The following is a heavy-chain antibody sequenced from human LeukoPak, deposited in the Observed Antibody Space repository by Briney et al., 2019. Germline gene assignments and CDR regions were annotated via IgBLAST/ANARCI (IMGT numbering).Heavy chain of an antibody. CDR3: ARGSGGWYENWFDP. V-gene: IGHV1-69*05. J-gene: IGHJ5*02. Sequence: SVKVSCKASGGTFSSYAISWVRQAPGQGLEWMGRIIPIFGTANYAQKFQGRVTITTDESTSTSYMELSSLRSEDTAVYYCARGSGGWYENWFDPWGQGTLVTVSS. CDR1: GGTFSSYA. CDR2: IIPIFGTA. D-gene: IGHD6-19*01.